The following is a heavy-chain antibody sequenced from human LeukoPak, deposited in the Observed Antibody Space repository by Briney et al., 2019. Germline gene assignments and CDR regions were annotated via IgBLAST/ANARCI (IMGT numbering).Heavy chain of an antibody. CDR1: GGTFSSYA. Sequence: ASVKVSCKASGGTFSSYAISWVRQAPGQGLEWMGGIIPILGTANYAQKFQGRVTITADESTSTAYMELSSLRSEDTAVYYCARDDPGTSRYYYGMDVWGQGTTVTVSS. D-gene: IGHD6-6*01. V-gene: IGHV1-69*13. CDR3: ARDDPGTSRYYYGMDV. J-gene: IGHJ6*02. CDR2: IIPILGTA.